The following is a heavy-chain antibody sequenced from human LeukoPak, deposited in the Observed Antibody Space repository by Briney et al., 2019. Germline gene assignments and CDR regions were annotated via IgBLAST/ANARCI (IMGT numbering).Heavy chain of an antibody. CDR1: GFTFSSYW. J-gene: IGHJ4*02. D-gene: IGHD3-3*01. V-gene: IGHV3-7*01. CDR3: ARVGDFWSGYYADY. CDR2: IKQDGSEK. Sequence: GGSMRLSCAASGFTFSSYWMSWVRQAPGKGLEWVANIKQDGSEKYYVDSVKGRFTISRDNAKNSLYLQMNSLRAEDTAVYYCARVGDFWSGYYADYWGQGTLVTVSS.